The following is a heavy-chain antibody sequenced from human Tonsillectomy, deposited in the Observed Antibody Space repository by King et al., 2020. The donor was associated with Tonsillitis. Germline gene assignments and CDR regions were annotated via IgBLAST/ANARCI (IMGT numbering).Heavy chain of an antibody. CDR1: GFTFSNSD. V-gene: IGHV3-21*03. Sequence: VQLVESGGGLVTPGVSLILSCATSGFTFSNSDMNWVRQAPGKGLEWVSSISSSSTYIYYADSVKDRLTISRDNAKNSLFLQMNSLRAGDTAVYYCARDRGAYYFDIVRGVFDVGGKGKMFPVSS. D-gene: IGHD3-22*01. CDR3: ARDRGAYYFDIVRGVFDV. J-gene: IGHJ3*01. CDR2: ISSSSTYI.